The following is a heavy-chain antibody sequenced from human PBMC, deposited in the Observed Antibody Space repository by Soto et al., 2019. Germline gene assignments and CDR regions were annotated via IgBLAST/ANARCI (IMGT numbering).Heavy chain of an antibody. V-gene: IGHV4-30-2*01. CDR2: IYHSGST. J-gene: IGHJ4*02. CDR1: GGSISSGGYS. CDR3: ARGGGYSYGETLFDY. Sequence: PPETLSLTCAVSGGSISSGGYSWSWIRQPPGKGLEWIGYIYHSGSTYYNPSLKSRVTISVDRSKNQFSLKLSSVTAADTAVYYCARGGGYSYGETLFDYWGQGTLVTVSS. D-gene: IGHD5-18*01.